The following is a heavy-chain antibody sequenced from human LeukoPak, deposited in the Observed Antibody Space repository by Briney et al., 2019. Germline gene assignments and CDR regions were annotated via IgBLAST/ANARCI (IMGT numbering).Heavy chain of an antibody. D-gene: IGHD3-10*01. V-gene: IGHV4-39*07. J-gene: IGHJ4*02. CDR3: ARGGLLGEFTFDY. CDR2: IYHSGST. Sequence: SETLSLTCTVSGGSISSSSYYWGWIRQPPGKGLEWIGSIYHSGSTYYNPSLKSRVTISVDTSKNQFSLKLSSVTAADTAVYYCARGGLLGEFTFDYWGQGTLVTVSS. CDR1: GGSISSSSYY.